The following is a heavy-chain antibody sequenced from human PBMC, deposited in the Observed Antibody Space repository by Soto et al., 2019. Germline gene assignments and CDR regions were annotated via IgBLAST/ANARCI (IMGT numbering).Heavy chain of an antibody. CDR2: ISYDGSNK. Sequence: GGSLRLSCAASGFTFSSYGMHWVRQAPGKGLEWVAVISYDGSNKYYADSVKGRFTISRDNSKNTLYLQMNSLRAEDTAVYYCAKDRAAVAGWTHYYYYGMDVWGQGTTVTVSS. J-gene: IGHJ6*02. CDR1: GFTFSSYG. V-gene: IGHV3-30*18. D-gene: IGHD6-19*01. CDR3: AKDRAAVAGWTHYYYYGMDV.